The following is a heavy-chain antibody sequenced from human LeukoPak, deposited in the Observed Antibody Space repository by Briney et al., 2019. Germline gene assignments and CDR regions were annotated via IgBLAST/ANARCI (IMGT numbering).Heavy chain of an antibody. J-gene: IGHJ6*04. CDR3: AELGITMIGGV. V-gene: IGHV3-20*04. D-gene: IGHD3-10*02. Sequence: GGSLRLSCAASGFTFDDYGMSWIRQAPGKGLEWVSGINWNGGSTGYADSVKGRFTISRDNAKNSLYLQMNGLRAEDTAVYYCAELGITMIGGVWGKGTTVTISS. CDR2: INWNGGST. CDR1: GFTFDDYG.